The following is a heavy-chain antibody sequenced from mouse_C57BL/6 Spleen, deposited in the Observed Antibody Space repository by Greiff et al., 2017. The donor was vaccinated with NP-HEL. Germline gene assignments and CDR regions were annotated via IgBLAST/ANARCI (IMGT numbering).Heavy chain of an antibody. V-gene: IGHV1-61*01. Sequence: VQLQQPGAELVRPGSSVKLSCKASGYTFTSYWMDWVKQRPGQGLEWIGNIYPSDSETHYNQKFKDKATLTVDKSSSTAYMQLSSLTSEDSAVYYCARDDYDGGSYWGQGTLVTVSA. CDR3: ARDDYDGGSY. CDR1: GYTFTSYW. CDR2: IYPSDSET. D-gene: IGHD2-4*01. J-gene: IGHJ3*01.